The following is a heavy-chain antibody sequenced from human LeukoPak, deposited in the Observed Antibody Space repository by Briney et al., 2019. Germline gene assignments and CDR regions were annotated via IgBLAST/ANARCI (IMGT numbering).Heavy chain of an antibody. J-gene: IGHJ4*02. Sequence: GGSLRLSCAASGFTFDDYAMHWVRQAPGKGLEWVSLITWDGDSTYYADSVKGRFTTSRDNSKNYPYLQMNSLRAEDTALYYCAKGTSSWHEFDSWGQGTLVTVSS. D-gene: IGHD6-13*01. CDR1: GFTFDDYA. CDR3: AKGTSSWHEFDS. V-gene: IGHV3-43D*03. CDR2: ITWDGDST.